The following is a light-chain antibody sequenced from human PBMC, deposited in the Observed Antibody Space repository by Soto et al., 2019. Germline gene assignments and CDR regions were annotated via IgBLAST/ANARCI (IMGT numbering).Light chain of an antibody. J-gene: IGLJ2*01. CDR2: GVT. V-gene: IGLV2-11*01. CDR1: SSDVGAYNY. Sequence: QSVLTQPRSVSGSPGQSITISCTGTSSDVGAYNYVSWYQQYLGKAPKLMIYGVTKRPSGVPDRFSGSRSGNTASLTISGLQAEDDADYYCCAYAGAYSVVFGGGTKLTVL. CDR3: CAYAGAYSVV.